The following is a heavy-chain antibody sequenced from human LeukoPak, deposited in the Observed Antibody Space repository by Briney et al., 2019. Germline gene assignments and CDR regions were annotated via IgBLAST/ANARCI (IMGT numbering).Heavy chain of an antibody. Sequence: PSETLSLTCAFSGGSISTDYWSWVRQPPGKGLEWIGYIYYSGSTIYSPSLTSRVTISVDRTKNQFSLKLSSVTAADTAVYYCARRNADDAFDIWGQGTMVTVSS. J-gene: IGHJ3*02. CDR2: IYYSGST. CDR3: ARRNADDAFDI. V-gene: IGHV4-59*08. CDR1: GGSISTDY.